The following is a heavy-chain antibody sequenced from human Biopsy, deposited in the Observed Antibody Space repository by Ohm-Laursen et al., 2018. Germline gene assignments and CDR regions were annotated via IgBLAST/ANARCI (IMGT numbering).Heavy chain of an antibody. V-gene: IGHV1-2*02. CDR3: ARDRMVTIITPVRADTFDI. CDR1: GYTFTDYS. D-gene: IGHD3-10*01. CDR2: VNPNSGAT. Sequence: GASVKVSCKASGYTFTDYSLHWVRQAPGQGLEWMGWVNPNSGATNYAQKFQGRVTMTSDTSISTAYIELRRLISDDTAVYFCARDRMVTIITPVRADTFDIWGQGTLVSVSS. J-gene: IGHJ3*02.